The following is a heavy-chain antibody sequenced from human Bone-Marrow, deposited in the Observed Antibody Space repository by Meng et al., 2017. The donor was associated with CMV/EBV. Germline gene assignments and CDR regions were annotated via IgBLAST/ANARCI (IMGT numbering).Heavy chain of an antibody. Sequence: GGSLRLSCAASGFTFSSYGMHWVRQAPGKGLEWVAVIWYDGSNKYYADSVKGRFTISRDNSKNTLYLQMNSLRAEDTAVYYCAKGAGLGVHYYGMEFWGQGTTVTGSS. J-gene: IGHJ6*02. V-gene: IGHV3-33*06. CDR3: AKGAGLGVHYYGMEF. CDR1: GFTFSSYG. CDR2: IWYDGSNK. D-gene: IGHD3-10*01.